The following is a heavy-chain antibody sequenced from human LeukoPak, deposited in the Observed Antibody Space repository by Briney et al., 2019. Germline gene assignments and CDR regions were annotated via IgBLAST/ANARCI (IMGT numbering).Heavy chain of an antibody. J-gene: IGHJ4*02. CDR1: GYTFTSYG. CDR2: ISAYNGNT. CDR3: ARVYGDLSGGTFDY. D-gene: IGHD4-17*01. V-gene: IGHV1-18*01. Sequence: ASVKVSCKASGYTFTSYGISWVRQAPGQGLEWMGWISAYNGNTNYAQKLQGRVTMTRDTSTSTVYMELSSLRSEDTAVYYCARVYGDLSGGTFDYWGQGTLVTVSS.